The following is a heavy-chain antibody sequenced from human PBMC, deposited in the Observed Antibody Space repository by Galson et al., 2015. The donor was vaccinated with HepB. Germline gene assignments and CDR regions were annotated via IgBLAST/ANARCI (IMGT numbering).Heavy chain of an antibody. CDR1: GGSISSCGYS. CDR3: ARVEGSGYSTDY. Sequence: TLSLTCAVSGGSISSCGYSWSWIRQPPGKGLEWIGYIYYSGSTYYNPSLKSRVTISVDTSKNQFSLKLSSVTAADTAVYYCARVEGSGYSTDYWGQGTLVTVSS. V-gene: IGHV4-30-4*07. CDR2: IYYSGST. D-gene: IGHD3-22*01. J-gene: IGHJ4*02.